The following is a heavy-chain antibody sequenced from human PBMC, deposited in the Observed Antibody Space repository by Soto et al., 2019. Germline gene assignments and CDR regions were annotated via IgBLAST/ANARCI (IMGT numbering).Heavy chain of an antibody. CDR2: IRQDGSEQ. CDR1: GFTFSAYW. D-gene: IGHD1-26*01. J-gene: IGHJ4*02. CDR3: AKSGTYSQFDY. V-gene: IGHV3-7*01. Sequence: GGSLRLSCAASGFTFSAYWMSWVRQAPGKGLEWVANIRQDGSEQHYMDSVKGRFTISRDNAKNSLFLQMNSLRAEDTAVYYCAKSGTYSQFDYWRQGTLLTVSS.